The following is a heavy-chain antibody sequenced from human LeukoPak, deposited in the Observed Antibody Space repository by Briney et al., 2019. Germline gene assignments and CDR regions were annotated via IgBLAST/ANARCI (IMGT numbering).Heavy chain of an antibody. J-gene: IGHJ3*02. CDR1: GASVTSNSAA. D-gene: IGHD5-18*01. CDR2: TYYRSKWYN. Sequence: SQTLSLTCAISGASVTSNSAALNWISQAPSRGLEWLGRTYYRSKWYNDYAVSVKSRITINPDTSKNQCSLQLNSVTPEDTAVYYCARDSTQQRTFDIWGQGTMVTVSS. CDR3: ARDSTQQRTFDI. V-gene: IGHV6-1*01.